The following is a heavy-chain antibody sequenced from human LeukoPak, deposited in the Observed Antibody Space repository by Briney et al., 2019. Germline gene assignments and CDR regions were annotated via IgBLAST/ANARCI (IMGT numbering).Heavy chain of an antibody. Sequence: GGSLRLSCAASGFTFGDYYMSWIRQAPGKGLEWVSYISSSDSPIYYADSVKGRFTISRDNAKNSLYLQMNSLRAEDTAVYYCARDPYSGGYGDYYYYYMDLWGQGTTVTISS. CDR3: ARDPYSGGYGDYYYYYMDL. J-gene: IGHJ6*03. V-gene: IGHV3-11*04. D-gene: IGHD1-26*01. CDR2: ISSSDSPI. CDR1: GFTFGDYY.